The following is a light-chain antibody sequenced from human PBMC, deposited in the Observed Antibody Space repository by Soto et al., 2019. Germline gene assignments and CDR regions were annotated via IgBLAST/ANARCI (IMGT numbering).Light chain of an antibody. CDR1: QSVTTNC. J-gene: IGKJ5*01. V-gene: IGKV3D-20*01. CDR3: QQYDGSPIT. Sequence: EIVLTQSPGTLSLTPGERVTLSCGASQSVTTNCIAWYQQKPGLAPRLLIYGASTRATGIPDRFSGSGSGTDLTLTISRLEPEDLAVYYCQQYDGSPITFGQGTRLELK. CDR2: GAS.